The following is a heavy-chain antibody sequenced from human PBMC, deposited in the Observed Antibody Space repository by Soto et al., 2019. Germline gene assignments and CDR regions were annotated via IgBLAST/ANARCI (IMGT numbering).Heavy chain of an antibody. CDR1: GLTFSSYA. V-gene: IGHV3-23*01. CDR3: AKAADFWSGYSYFDY. J-gene: IGHJ4*02. CDR2: ISGSGGST. D-gene: IGHD3-3*01. Sequence: GSLRLSCVASGLTFSSYAMSWVRQAPGKGLEWVSLISGSGGSTYYADSVKGRFTISRDNSKNTLFLQMNSLRAKDTAVYYCAKAADFWSGYSYFDYWGQGTLVTVSS.